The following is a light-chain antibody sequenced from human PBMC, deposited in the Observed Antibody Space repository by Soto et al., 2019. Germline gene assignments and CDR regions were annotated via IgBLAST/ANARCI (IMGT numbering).Light chain of an antibody. CDR1: QDIGSV. CDR3: QQYESLPLT. J-gene: IGKJ5*01. V-gene: IGKV1-33*01. Sequence: IAITKFPFTHSPSTRDTDPVPCRASQDIGSVLAWYQQKPGKAPKLLIYDASDLERGVPSRFSGSGSGTGFTFTISSLQPEDFATYYCQQYESLPLTFGQGTRLEIK. CDR2: DAS.